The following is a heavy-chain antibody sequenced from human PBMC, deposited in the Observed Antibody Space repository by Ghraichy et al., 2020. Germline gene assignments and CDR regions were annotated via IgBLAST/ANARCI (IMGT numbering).Heavy chain of an antibody. D-gene: IGHD4-11*01. CDR1: GFTFSSYA. CDR2: ISGSGGST. CDR3: AKNADSNYVSSRYFDH. J-gene: IGHJ4*02. V-gene: IGHV3-23*01. Sequence: GGSLRLSCAASGFTFSSYAMSWVRQAPGRGLEWVSVISGSGGSTYYADSVKGRFTISRDNSKNTLYLQMNSLRAEDTAVYYCAKNADSNYVSSRYFDHWGQGTLVTVSS.